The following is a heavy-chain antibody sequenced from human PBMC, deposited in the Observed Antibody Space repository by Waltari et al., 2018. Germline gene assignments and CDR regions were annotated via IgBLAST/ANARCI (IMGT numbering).Heavy chain of an antibody. D-gene: IGHD1-1*01. Sequence: EVQLVQSGVEVRKPGPSLKISCKGSGYSFTTYWIGWVPQMPGKGLEWMGIIYPGDSDTRYSPSFQGQVTISADNSISTAYLQWSSLKASDTAMYFCARAPTGTSSPYYFDYWGQGTLVTVSS. CDR1: GYSFTTYW. CDR3: ARAPTGTSSPYYFDY. J-gene: IGHJ4*02. V-gene: IGHV5-51*01. CDR2: IYPGDSDT.